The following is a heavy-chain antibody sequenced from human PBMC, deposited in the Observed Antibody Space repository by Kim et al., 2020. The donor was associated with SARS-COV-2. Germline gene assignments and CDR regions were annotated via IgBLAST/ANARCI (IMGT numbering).Heavy chain of an antibody. J-gene: IGHJ4*02. CDR2: IYSGGST. D-gene: IGHD3-22*01. CDR3: ARDQVGRYYYDSSGYYGY. V-gene: IGHV3-66*01. CDR1: GFTVSSNY. Sequence: GGSLRLSCAASGFTVSSNYMSWVRQAPGKGLEWVSVIYSGGSTYYADSVKGRFTISRDNSKNTLYLQMNSLRAEDTAVYYCARDQVGRYYYDSSGYYGYWGQGTLVTVSS.